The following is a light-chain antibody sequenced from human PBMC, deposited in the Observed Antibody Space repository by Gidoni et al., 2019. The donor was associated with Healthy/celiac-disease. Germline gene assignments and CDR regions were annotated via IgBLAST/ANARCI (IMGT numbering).Light chain of an antibody. CDR2: VAS. CDR3: QQYDNLPLT. V-gene: IGKV1-33*01. J-gene: IGKJ3*01. Sequence: DIQMPQSPSSLSASVGDRVTITCQASQDISNYLNWYQQKPGKAPKLLIYVASNLETGVPSRFSGSGSGTDFTFTISSLQPEDIATYYCQQYDNLPLTFGPGTKVDIK. CDR1: QDISNY.